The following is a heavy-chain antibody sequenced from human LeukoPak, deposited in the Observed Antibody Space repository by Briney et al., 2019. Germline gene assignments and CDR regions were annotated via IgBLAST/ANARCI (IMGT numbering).Heavy chain of an antibody. Sequence: SETLSLTCTVSGGSISSGSYYWSWIRQPAGKGLEWIGRIYTSGSTNYNPSLKSRVTISVDTSKNQFSLKLSSVTAADTAVYYCARFPFNIVVVPAAIPFDAFDIWGQGTMVTVSS. V-gene: IGHV4-61*02. CDR2: IYTSGST. CDR3: ARFPFNIVVVPAAIPFDAFDI. CDR1: GGSISSGSYY. J-gene: IGHJ3*02. D-gene: IGHD2-2*01.